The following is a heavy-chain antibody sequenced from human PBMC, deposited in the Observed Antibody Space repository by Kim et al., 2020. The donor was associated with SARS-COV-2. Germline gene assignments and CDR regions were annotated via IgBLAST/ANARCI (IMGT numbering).Heavy chain of an antibody. V-gene: IGHV3-9*01. J-gene: IGHJ4*02. D-gene: IGHD6-13*01. Sequence: ADAVKGRLTISRAYAKNSLHLQMNSLRDEDTAFYYCAKGVGSGIAAAGLDYWGQGTLVTVSS. CDR3: AKGVGSGIAAAGLDY.